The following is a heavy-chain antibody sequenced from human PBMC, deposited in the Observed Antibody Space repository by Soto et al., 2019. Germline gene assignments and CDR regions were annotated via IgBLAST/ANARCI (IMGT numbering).Heavy chain of an antibody. V-gene: IGHV3-66*01. D-gene: IGHD2-21*01. J-gene: IGHJ4*02. CDR2: IYSGGST. Sequence: GGSLRLSCAASGFTVSSNYMSWVRQAPGKGLEWVSVIYSGGSTYYADSVKGRFTISRDNSKNTLYLQMNSLRAEDTAVYYCARDSTRYCGGDCYFGTFDYWGQGTLVTVSS. CDR3: ARDSTRYCGGDCYFGTFDY. CDR1: GFTVSSNY.